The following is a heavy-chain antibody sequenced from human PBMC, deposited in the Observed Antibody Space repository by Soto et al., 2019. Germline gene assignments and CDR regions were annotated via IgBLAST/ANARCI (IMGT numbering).Heavy chain of an antibody. D-gene: IGHD1-26*01. Sequence: QVQLVQSGAEVKEPGSSVKVSCKASGGTFSTYTISWVRQAPGQGLEWMGRIIPRLGTVNYAQRFQGRVTITADKSTSTASLELSSLRYEDTAVYYCARAGGRSGDYSFDFDYWGQGPLVTVSS. V-gene: IGHV1-69*08. CDR1: GGTFSTYT. CDR3: ARAGGRSGDYSFDFDY. CDR2: IIPRLGTV. J-gene: IGHJ4*02.